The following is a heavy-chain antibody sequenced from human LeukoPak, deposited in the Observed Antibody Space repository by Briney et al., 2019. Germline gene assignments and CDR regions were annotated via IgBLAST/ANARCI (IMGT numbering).Heavy chain of an antibody. J-gene: IGHJ4*02. V-gene: IGHV3-7*04. CDR3: TSDYCLTTNLDY. CDR2: TKPDGSAE. CDR1: VFTFIDSW. D-gene: IGHD4-11*01. Sequence: GGCLRNSSAPPVFTFIDSWMGSGRQGPGEGGERVANTKPDGSAEYYADSVRGRFTTSSDNANYILYLQMNRLRAEDTAVYYYTSDYCLTTNLDYWGQGTLVTVSS.